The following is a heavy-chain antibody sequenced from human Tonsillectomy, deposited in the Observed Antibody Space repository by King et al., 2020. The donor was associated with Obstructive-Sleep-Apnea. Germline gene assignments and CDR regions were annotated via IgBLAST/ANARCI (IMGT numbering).Heavy chain of an antibody. CDR3: AKAPFYYYSSGYYHFEY. J-gene: IGHJ4*02. CDR1: GFTFSSYA. Sequence: VQRGESGGGVVQPGRCLRLSCTASGFTFSSYAMHWVRQAPGKGLEWVAGIWYDGTNKYYADSVKGRFTISRDNSKNTLYLQMNSLRAEDTAVYYCAKAPFYYYSSGYYHFEYWGQGTLVTVSS. CDR2: IWYDGTNK. V-gene: IGHV3-33*06. D-gene: IGHD3-22*01.